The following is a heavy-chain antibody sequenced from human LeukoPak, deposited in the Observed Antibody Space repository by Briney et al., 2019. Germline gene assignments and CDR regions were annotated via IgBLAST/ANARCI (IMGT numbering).Heavy chain of an antibody. CDR3: ARGDAYYYDSSGYYIDY. Sequence: GGSLRLSCAASGFTFSSYSMNWVRQAPGKGLEWVSYISSSSSTIYYADSVKGRFTISRDNAENSLYLQMNSLRAEDTAVYYCARGDAYYYDSSGYYIDYWGQGTLVTVSS. D-gene: IGHD3-22*01. J-gene: IGHJ4*02. CDR1: GFTFSSYS. CDR2: ISSSSSTI. V-gene: IGHV3-48*01.